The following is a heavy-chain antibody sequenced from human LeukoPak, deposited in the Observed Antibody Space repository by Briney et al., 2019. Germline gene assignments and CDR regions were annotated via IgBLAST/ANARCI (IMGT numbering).Heavy chain of an antibody. CDR2: IIHSGST. CDR1: GGSFSGYY. J-gene: IGHJ4*02. V-gene: IGHV4-34*12. CDR3: ARRAGAYSHPYDY. D-gene: IGHD4/OR15-4a*01. Sequence: SETLSLTCAVYGGSFSGYYWSWIRQPPGTGLEWIGEIIHSGSTNYNPSLKSRVTISIDMSQNQFSLKLTSVTAADTAVYYCARRAGAYSHPYDYWGQGTLVTVSS.